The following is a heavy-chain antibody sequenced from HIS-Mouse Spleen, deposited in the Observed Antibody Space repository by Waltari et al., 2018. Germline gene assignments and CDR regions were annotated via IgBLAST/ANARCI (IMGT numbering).Heavy chain of an antibody. CDR1: GFTFSSFG. D-gene: IGHD6-19*01. CDR2: ISYDGSNK. Sequence: QVQLVESGGGVVQPGRSARLYCAASGFTFSSFGMHWVRQAPGKGLEWVAVISYDGSNKYYADSVKGRFTIARDNSKNTLYLQMNSLRAEDTAVYYCAKASSGWLDYWGQGTLVTVSS. CDR3: AKASSGWLDY. J-gene: IGHJ4*02. V-gene: IGHV3-30*18.